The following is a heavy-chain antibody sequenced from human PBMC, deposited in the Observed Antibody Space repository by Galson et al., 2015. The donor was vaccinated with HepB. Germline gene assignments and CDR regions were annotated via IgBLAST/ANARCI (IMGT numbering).Heavy chain of an antibody. J-gene: IGHJ5*02. Sequence: SVKVSCKASGYTFTSYAMHWVRQAPGQRLEWMGWINAGNGNTKYSQKFQGRVTITRDTSASTAYMELSSLRSEDTAVYYCARTPTDTAMALRFTGWFDPWGQGTLVTVSS. V-gene: IGHV1-3*01. CDR1: GYTFTSYA. D-gene: IGHD5-18*01. CDR3: ARTPTDTAMALRFTGWFDP. CDR2: INAGNGNT.